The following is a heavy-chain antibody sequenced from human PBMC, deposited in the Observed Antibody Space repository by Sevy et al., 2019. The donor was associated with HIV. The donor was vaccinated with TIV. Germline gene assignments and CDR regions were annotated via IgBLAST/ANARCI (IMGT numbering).Heavy chain of an antibody. J-gene: IGHJ4*02. CDR1: GFDFSIYS. D-gene: IGHD2-8*01. CDR2: LSFGCGKI. Sequence: GGSLRLSCAASGFDFSIYSMSWVRQAPGKGLEWVSTLSFGCGKINYADSVKGRFTISSDNSKSSVYLQMNNMRVEDTDVYYCAREGCTKPHDYWGQGTLVTVSS. V-gene: IGHV3-23*01. CDR3: AREGCTKPHDY.